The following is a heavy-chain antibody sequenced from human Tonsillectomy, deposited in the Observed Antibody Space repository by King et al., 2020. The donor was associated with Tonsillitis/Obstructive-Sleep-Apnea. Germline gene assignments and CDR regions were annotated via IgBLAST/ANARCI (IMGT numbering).Heavy chain of an antibody. Sequence: QLQESGPGLVKPSETLSLTCTVSGGSISSSSYYLGWIRQPPGKGLEWIGSVYYSGSNYYNPSLQSRVTISVATSKTQFSLKLSSVTAADTAVYYCGSVVLRWFCDAFDIWGQGPMVTVSS. CDR1: GGSISSSSYY. CDR3: GSVVLRWFCDAFDI. D-gene: IGHD4-23*01. CDR2: VYYSGSN. V-gene: IGHV4-39*01. J-gene: IGHJ3*02.